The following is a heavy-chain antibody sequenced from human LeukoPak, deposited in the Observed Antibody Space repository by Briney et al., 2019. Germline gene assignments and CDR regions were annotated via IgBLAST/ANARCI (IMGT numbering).Heavy chain of an antibody. V-gene: IGHV1-2*06. CDR1: GYTFTGYY. Sequence: GASVKVSCKASGYTFTGYYMHWVRQAPGQGLEWVGRIIPNSGGTNYAQKFQGRVTMTRDTSISTAYMELSRLRSDDTAVYYCASVKTGYSSGWYRPFDYWGQGTLVTVSS. CDR3: ASVKTGYSSGWYRPFDY. CDR2: IIPNSGGT. D-gene: IGHD6-19*01. J-gene: IGHJ4*02.